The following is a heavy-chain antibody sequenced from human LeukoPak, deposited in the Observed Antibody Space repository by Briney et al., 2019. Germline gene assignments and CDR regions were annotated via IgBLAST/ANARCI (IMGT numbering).Heavy chain of an antibody. V-gene: IGHV4-59*01. CDR1: GGSISDFY. J-gene: IGHJ4*02. CDR2: LYYSGKT. CDR3: ARGVAGSGSTPNY. D-gene: IGHD1-26*01. Sequence: SETLSLTCTVAGGSISDFYWMWIRQPPGKGLEWIGYLYYSGKTKYSPSLKSRVTISEDTSKNQASLKLRSVTAADTAVYYCARGVAGSGSTPNYWGQGTLVTVSS.